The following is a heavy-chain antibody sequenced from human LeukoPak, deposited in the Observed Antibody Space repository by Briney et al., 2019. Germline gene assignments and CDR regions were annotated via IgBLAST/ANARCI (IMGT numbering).Heavy chain of an antibody. CDR1: GLTFSTSG. J-gene: IGHJ4*02. Sequence: PAGSLRLSCTASGLTFSTSGFNWVRQAPGKGLEWVASIGPTGSDRYHADSIKGRFTISRDNANNFLYLQMNSLRAEDTAVYYCATETNGSRYYYWGQGTLLTVSS. CDR2: IGPTGSDR. CDR3: ATETNGSRYYY. V-gene: IGHV3-21*06. D-gene: IGHD2-2*01.